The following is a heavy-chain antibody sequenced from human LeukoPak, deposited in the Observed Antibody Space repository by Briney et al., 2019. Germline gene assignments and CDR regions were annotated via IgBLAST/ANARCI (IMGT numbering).Heavy chain of an antibody. J-gene: IGHJ3*02. D-gene: IGHD6-13*01. V-gene: IGHV1-8*01. Sequence: DSVKVSCKASGYTFTSYDTKWVRQATGQGLEWMGWMNPNSGNTGYAQKFQGRVTMTRNTSISTAYMELSSLRSEDTAVYYCARDSSSWYVSGAFDIWGQGTMVTVSS. CDR3: ARDSSSWYVSGAFDI. CDR2: MNPNSGNT. CDR1: GYTFTSYD.